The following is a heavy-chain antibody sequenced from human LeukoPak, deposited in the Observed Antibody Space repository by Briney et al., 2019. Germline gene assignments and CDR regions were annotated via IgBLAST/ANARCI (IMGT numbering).Heavy chain of an antibody. Sequence: SVKVSCKASGGTFSSYAISWVRQAPGQGLEWMGGIIPIFGTANYAQKFQGRVTITADESTSTAYMELSSLRSEDTAVYYCAREAKRAHDAFDIWGQGTMVTVSS. D-gene: IGHD6-25*01. CDR2: IIPIFGTA. CDR1: GGTFSSYA. V-gene: IGHV1-69*13. J-gene: IGHJ3*02. CDR3: AREAKRAHDAFDI.